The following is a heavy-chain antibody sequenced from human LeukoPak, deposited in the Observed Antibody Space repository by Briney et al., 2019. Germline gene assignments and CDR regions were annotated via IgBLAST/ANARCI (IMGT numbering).Heavy chain of an antibody. Sequence: SETLSLTCTVSGGSISSGGYSWSWIRQPPGQGLEWIGYIYHSGSTYYNPSLKSRVTISVDRSKNQFSLKLSSVTAADTAVYYCARLAPRYCSSTSGYRNWYFDRWGRGTLVTVS. CDR2: IYHSGST. J-gene: IGHJ2*01. CDR3: ARLAPRYCSSTSGYRNWYFDR. V-gene: IGHV4-30-2*01. CDR1: GGSISSGGYS. D-gene: IGHD2-2*01.